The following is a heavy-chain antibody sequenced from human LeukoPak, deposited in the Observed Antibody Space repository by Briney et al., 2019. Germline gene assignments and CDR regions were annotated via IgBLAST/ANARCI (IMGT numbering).Heavy chain of an antibody. J-gene: IGHJ3*02. V-gene: IGHV3-33*06. D-gene: IGHD2-15*01. CDR3: AKETVVVVAATPDAFDI. Sequence: PGGSLRLSCAASGFTLSSYGMHWVRQAPGKGLEWVAVIWYDGSNKYYADSVKGRFTISRDNSKNTLYLQMNSLRAEDTAVYYCAKETVVVVAATPDAFDIWGQGTMVTVSS. CDR1: GFTLSSYG. CDR2: IWYDGSNK.